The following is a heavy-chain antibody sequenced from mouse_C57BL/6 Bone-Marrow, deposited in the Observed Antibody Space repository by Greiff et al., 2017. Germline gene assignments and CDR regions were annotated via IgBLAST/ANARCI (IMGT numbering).Heavy chain of an antibody. V-gene: IGHV1-72*01. Sequence: QVQLQQPGAELVKPGASVKLSCKASGYTFTSYWMHWVKQRPGRGLEWIGRIDPNSGGTKYNEKFKSKATLTVDKPSSTAYMQLSSLTSEDSAVYYCFITMVVAEVYAMDYWGQGTSVTVSS. CDR3: FITMVVAEVYAMDY. J-gene: IGHJ4*01. CDR2: IDPNSGGT. D-gene: IGHD1-1*01. CDR1: GYTFTSYW.